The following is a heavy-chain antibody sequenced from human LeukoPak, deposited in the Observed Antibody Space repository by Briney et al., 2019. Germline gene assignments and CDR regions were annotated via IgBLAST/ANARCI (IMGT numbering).Heavy chain of an antibody. CDR3: ARQYSSSWHQYRGFDY. CDR1: GYSFSSYW. J-gene: IGHJ4*02. CDR2: IYPGDSDT. D-gene: IGHD6-13*01. Sequence: GESLKISRKGSGYSFSSYWLGWVRQMPGKGLEWMGIIYPGDSDTRYSPSFQGQVTISADKSISTAYLQWSSLKASDTAMYYCARQYSSSWHQYRGFDYWGQGTLVTVSS. V-gene: IGHV5-51*01.